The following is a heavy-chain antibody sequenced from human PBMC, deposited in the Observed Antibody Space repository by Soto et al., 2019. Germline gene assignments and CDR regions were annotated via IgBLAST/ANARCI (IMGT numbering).Heavy chain of an antibody. V-gene: IGHV3-30-3*01. Sequence: GGSLRLSCAAPGFTFSIYALKWVRQAPGKGLEWVAVMSTNGNNQYYADSVKGRFTISRDNSKSTLYLQMTNLRPEDTAVYYCASGANFSYYTSRDWGQGTPVTVSS. CDR2: MSTNGNNQ. CDR3: ASGANFSYYTSRD. D-gene: IGHD1-26*01. CDR1: GFTFSIYA. J-gene: IGHJ4*02.